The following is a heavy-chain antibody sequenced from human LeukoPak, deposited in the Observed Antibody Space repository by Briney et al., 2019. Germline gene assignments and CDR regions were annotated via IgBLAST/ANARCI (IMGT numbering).Heavy chain of an antibody. CDR2: INPNSGGT. Sequence: GASVKVSCKASGYTFTGYYMHWVRQAPGQGLEWMGWINPNSGGTNYAQKLQGRVTMTTDTSTSTAYMELRSLRSDDTAVYYCARAKEIQWLVPDYWGQGTLVTVSS. D-gene: IGHD6-19*01. CDR3: ARAKEIQWLVPDY. CDR1: GYTFTGYY. J-gene: IGHJ4*02. V-gene: IGHV1-2*02.